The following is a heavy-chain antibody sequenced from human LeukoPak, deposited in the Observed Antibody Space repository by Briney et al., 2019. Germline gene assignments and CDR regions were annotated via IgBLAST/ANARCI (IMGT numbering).Heavy chain of an antibody. CDR1: GFTFSSYS. D-gene: IGHD2-21*02. V-gene: IGHV3-21*01. CDR2: ISSSSSYI. J-gene: IGHJ1*01. Sequence: GGSLRLSCAASGFTFSSYSMNWVRQAPGKGLEWVSSISSSSSYIYYADSVKGRFTISRDNAKNSLYLQMNSLRAEDTAVYYCARDLLSGKLAYCGGDCPRYFQHWGQGTLVTVSS. CDR3: ARDLLSGKLAYCGGDCPRYFQH.